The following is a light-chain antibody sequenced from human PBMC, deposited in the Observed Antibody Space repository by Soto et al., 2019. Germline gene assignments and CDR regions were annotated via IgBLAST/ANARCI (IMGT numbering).Light chain of an antibody. J-gene: IGLJ1*01. V-gene: IGLV2-14*01. Sequence: QSVLTQPASVSGSPGQSITISCTGTSSDVGGYNYVSWYQHHPGKAPKLMIYEVTNRPSGVSNRFSGSKSGNTASLTISGLQAEDEADYYCISYTTTSTLVFGTGTKLTVL. CDR3: ISYTTTSTLV. CDR2: EVT. CDR1: SSDVGGYNY.